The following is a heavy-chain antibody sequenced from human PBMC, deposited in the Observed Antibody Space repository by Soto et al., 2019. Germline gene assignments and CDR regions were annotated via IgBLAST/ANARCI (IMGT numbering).Heavy chain of an antibody. CDR1: GGAISSSSYY. CDR2: IYYSGST. J-gene: IGHJ2*01. V-gene: IGHV4-39*01. CDR3: ASPGHIVGCCSWYFEL. D-gene: IGHD2-15*01. Sequence: QLQLQESGPGLVKPSETLSLTCTVSGGAISSSSYYWGWIRQPPGKGLEWIGSIYYSGSTYYNPSLKRRVTRSADTSTTQSSLTPSSVTAADPAVYYCASPGHIVGCCSWYFELWGRGTLVTVSS.